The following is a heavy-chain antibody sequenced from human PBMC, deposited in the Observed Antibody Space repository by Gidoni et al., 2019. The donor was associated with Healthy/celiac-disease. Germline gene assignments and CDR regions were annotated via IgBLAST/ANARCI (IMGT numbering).Heavy chain of an antibody. CDR1: GFTVRSNY. CDR2: IYSGGIT. D-gene: IGHD3-22*01. Sequence: EVQLVESGGGLVQPGGSLRLSCAASGFTVRSNYMSWVRQAPGKGLGWVSVIYSGGITYYADSVKGRFTISRDNSKNTLYLQMNSLRAEDTAVYYCARGGYYYDSSGYYPPLDWGQGTLVTVSS. CDR3: ARGGYYYDSSGYYPPLD. J-gene: IGHJ4*02. V-gene: IGHV3-66*01.